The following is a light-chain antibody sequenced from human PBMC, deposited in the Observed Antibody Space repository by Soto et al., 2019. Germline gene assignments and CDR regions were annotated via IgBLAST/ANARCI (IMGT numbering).Light chain of an antibody. V-gene: IGKV1-5*01. Sequence: DIPMTQSPSTLSASVGDRVTITCRASENINRWLAWLQQKPGKAPKVLIYDASSLESGVPSRFSGSGSGTEFTLTISSLQPDDFAVYYCQQRSNWPSDPWTFGQGTKVEIK. J-gene: IGKJ1*01. CDR3: QQRSNWPSDPWT. CDR2: DAS. CDR1: ENINRW.